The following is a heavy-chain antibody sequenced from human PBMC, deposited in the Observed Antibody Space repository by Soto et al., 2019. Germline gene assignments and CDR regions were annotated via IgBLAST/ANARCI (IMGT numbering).Heavy chain of an antibody. Sequence: ASVKVSCKASGYTFTTYYMHWVGRAAGKGLEWMGLINPSGGRTLYAQQFQGRITMTRDTSTSTVYMELSSLRYEDTAVYHCARESSSSSEFGHYFGMDVWGQGTAVTVSS. D-gene: IGHD6-6*01. V-gene: IGHV1-46*01. CDR2: INPSGGRT. J-gene: IGHJ6*02. CDR1: GYTFTTYY. CDR3: ARESSSSSEFGHYFGMDV.